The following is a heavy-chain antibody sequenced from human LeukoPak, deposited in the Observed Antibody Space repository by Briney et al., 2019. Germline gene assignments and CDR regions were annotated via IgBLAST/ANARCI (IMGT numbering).Heavy chain of an antibody. V-gene: IGHV3-23*01. D-gene: IGHD6-6*01. J-gene: IGHJ4*02. Sequence: GGSLRLSCAASGFTFSSYAMSWVRQAPGKGQEWVSAISGSGGSTYYADSVKGRFTISRDNSKNTLYLQMNSLRAEDTAVYYCARYHSSSGYFDYWGQGTLVTVSS. CDR1: GFTFSSYA. CDR2: ISGSGGST. CDR3: ARYHSSSGYFDY.